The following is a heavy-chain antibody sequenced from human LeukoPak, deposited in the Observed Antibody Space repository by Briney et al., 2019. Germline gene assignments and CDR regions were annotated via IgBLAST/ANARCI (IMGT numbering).Heavy chain of an antibody. J-gene: IGHJ6*03. CDR3: ARDYGDNLYYYYYYMDV. D-gene: IGHD4-17*01. CDR2: INPNSGGT. V-gene: IGHV1-2*02. Sequence: ASVKVSCKASGYTFTGNYMHWVRQAPGQGLEWMGWINPNSGGTNYAQKFQGRVTMTRDTSISTAYMELSRLRSDDTAVYYCARDYGDNLYYYYYYMDVWGKGTTVTVPS. CDR1: GYTFTGNY.